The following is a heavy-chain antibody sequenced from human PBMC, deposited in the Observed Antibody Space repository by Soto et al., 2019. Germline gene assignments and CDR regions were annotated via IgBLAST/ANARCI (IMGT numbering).Heavy chain of an antibody. CDR3: ARGRYGDY. J-gene: IGHJ4*02. Sequence: QVHLVQSGAEVKKPGASVKVSCQASGYAFTTYGITWVRQAPGQGLEWMGWISAHNGNTSYAQKRPGRVTVSRDPSTSTAYMELRSLRSDGTAVYYCARGRYGDYWGKGDLVTVSS. V-gene: IGHV1-18*01. D-gene: IGHD1-1*01. CDR1: GYAFTTYG. CDR2: ISAHNGNT.